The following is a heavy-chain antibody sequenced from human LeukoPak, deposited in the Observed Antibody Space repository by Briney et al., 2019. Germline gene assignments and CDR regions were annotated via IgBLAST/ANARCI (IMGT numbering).Heavy chain of an antibody. CDR3: ARDRFLGTPYGMDV. CDR1: GYTFTSCG. Sequence: ASVKVSCKASGYTFTSCGISWVREAPGQGLEWMGWISVYNGNTNYAQKLQGRVTMTTDTSTSTAYMELRSLRSDDTAVYYCARDRFLGTPYGMDVWGQGTTVTVSS. J-gene: IGHJ6*02. V-gene: IGHV1-18*01. CDR2: ISVYNGNT. D-gene: IGHD2/OR15-2a*01.